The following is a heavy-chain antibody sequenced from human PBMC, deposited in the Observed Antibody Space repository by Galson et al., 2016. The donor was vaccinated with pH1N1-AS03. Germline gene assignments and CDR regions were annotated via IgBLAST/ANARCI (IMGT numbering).Heavy chain of an antibody. V-gene: IGHV5-51*01. D-gene: IGHD4-17*01. CDR2: IYPSDSDT. J-gene: IGHJ4*02. Sequence: QSGAEVTKPGESLKISCKGSGYSFPSHWIAWVRQMPGKGLEWMGIIYPSDSDTGYNSSFQGQVTISADTSISTAYLQWNSLKASDTAIYYCARWSNDYGSYWGQGTLVTVSS. CDR1: GYSFPSHW. CDR3: ARWSNDYGSY.